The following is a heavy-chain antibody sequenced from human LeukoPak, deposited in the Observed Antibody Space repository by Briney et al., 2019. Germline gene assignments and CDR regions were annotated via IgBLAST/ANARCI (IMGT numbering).Heavy chain of an antibody. V-gene: IGHV3-7*01. CDR1: GFTFSTNW. CDR2: IKSDGSEN. J-gene: IGHJ4*02. Sequence: GGSLRLSCAASGFTFSTNWMTWVRQAPGKGLEWVAHIKSDGSENYYVDSLKGRFTISRDNAKNSLYLQMNSLRAEDTAMYYCARDRIFKGGSYFFDYWGQGTLVTVSS. CDR3: ARDRIFKGGSYFFDY. D-gene: IGHD2-21*01.